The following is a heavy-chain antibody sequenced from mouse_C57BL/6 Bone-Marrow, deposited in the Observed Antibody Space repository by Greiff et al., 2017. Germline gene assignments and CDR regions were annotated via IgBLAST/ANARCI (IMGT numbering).Heavy chain of an antibody. CDR1: GYTFTSYG. V-gene: IGHV1-81*01. CDR2: IYPRSGNT. CDR3: ARLRQGAGFAY. Sequence: QVQLQQSGAELARPGASVKLSCKASGYTFTSYGISWVKQRTGQGLEWIGEIYPRSGNTYYNEKFKGKATLTADKSSSTAYMELRSLTSEDSAVYFCARLRQGAGFAYWGQGTLVTVSA. D-gene: IGHD2-12*01. J-gene: IGHJ3*01.